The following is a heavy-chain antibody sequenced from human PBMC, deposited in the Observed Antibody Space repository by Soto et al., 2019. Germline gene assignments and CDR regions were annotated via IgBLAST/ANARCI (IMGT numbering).Heavy chain of an antibody. V-gene: IGHV4-34*01. J-gene: IGHJ3*02. CDR2: INHSGST. CDR1: GGSFSGYY. CDR3: AGRKVFDI. Sequence: QVQLQQWGAGLLKPSETLSLTCAVYGGSFSGYYWSWIRQPPGKGLEWIGEINHSGSTNYNPSLKSRVTISVDTSKNQFSLKLSSVTAADTAVYYCAGRKVFDIWGQGTMVTVSS.